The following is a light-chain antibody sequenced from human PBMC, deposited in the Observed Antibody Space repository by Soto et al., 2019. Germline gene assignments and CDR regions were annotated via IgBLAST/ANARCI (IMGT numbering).Light chain of an antibody. Sequence: DIQMTQSPASVSASVGDIVTITCRASQGISSWLAWYQQTPGKAPRLLIFAASSLQTGVPSRFSGSGSGTDFTLTISRLQPEDFATYFCQQTSSFPLTFGGGTKVEIK. CDR1: QGISSW. V-gene: IGKV1-12*01. J-gene: IGKJ4*01. CDR2: AAS. CDR3: QQTSSFPLT.